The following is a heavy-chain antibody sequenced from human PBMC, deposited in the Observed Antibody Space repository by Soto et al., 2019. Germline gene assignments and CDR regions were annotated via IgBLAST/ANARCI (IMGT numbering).Heavy chain of an antibody. Sequence: SETLSLTCTVSGGSIISYFWTWIRQSPGKGLQWIGYVHYSGNTNYNPSLKSRVTMSVDTSKNQFSLRLTSVTAADTAVYYCARMNQLAPQRNALDIWGQGTMVTVSS. CDR2: VHYSGNT. CDR3: ARMNQLAPQRNALDI. D-gene: IGHD1-1*01. CDR1: GGSIISYF. J-gene: IGHJ3*02. V-gene: IGHV4-59*01.